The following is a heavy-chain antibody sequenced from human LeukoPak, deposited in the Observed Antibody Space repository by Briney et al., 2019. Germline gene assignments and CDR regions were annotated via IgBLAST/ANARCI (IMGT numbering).Heavy chain of an antibody. CDR1: GFTFSSYS. CDR3: ASTSGWFRYYFDY. D-gene: IGHD6-19*01. V-gene: IGHV3-21*04. CDR2: ISGSSSYI. J-gene: IGHJ4*02. Sequence: GGSLRLSCAASGFTFSSYSMNWVRQAPGKGLEWVSSISGSSSYINYADSVKGRFTISRDNSKNTLYLQMNSLRAEDTAVYYCASTSGWFRYYFDYWGQGTLVTVSS.